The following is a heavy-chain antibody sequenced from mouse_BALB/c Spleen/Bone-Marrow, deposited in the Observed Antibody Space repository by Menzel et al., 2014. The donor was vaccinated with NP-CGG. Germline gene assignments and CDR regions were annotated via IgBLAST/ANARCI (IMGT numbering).Heavy chain of an antibody. CDR2: IIPSNGRS. Sequence: LQQSGAELVKPGTSVKLSCKTSGYTFTSYWMHWVKQRPGQGLEWIGEIIPSNGRSNYNEKFKNKATLTVDKSSSTAYMQLSSLTSEDSAVYFCARTYGDSPYFYAMDYWGQGTPVTVSS. CDR3: ARTYGDSPYFYAMDY. D-gene: IGHD2-13*01. J-gene: IGHJ4*01. CDR1: GYTFTSYW. V-gene: IGHV1S81*02.